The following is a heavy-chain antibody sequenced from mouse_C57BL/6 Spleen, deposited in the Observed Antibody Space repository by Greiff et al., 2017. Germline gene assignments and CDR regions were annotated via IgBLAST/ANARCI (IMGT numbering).Heavy chain of an antibody. CDR1: GYTFTSYW. V-gene: IGHV1-64*01. Sequence: VQLQQPGAELVKPGASVKLSCKASGYTFTSYWMHWLKQRPGPGLELIGMLHPHSGSTNYNEKFKSKATLTVDKSSSTAYMQLSSLTSEDSAVDYGARRGTSYYSNYVDYWGQGTTLTVSS. J-gene: IGHJ2*01. CDR3: ARRGTSYYSNYVDY. CDR2: LHPHSGST. D-gene: IGHD2-5*01.